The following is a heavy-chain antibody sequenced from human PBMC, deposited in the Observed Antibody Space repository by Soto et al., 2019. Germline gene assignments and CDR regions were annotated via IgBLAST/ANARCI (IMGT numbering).Heavy chain of an antibody. Sequence: VQLVESGGGVVQPGRSLRLSCAASGFTFSDYAMHWVRQAPGKGLAWVAVVSHDGRNTHYADSVKGRFTISRDSSKNTVALEMTSLRAEDTAVYYCAKGGRQWLVTSDFNYWGQGALVTVSS. CDR2: VSHDGRNT. V-gene: IGHV3-30*18. J-gene: IGHJ4*02. CDR3: AKGGRQWLVTSDFNY. CDR1: GFTFSDYA. D-gene: IGHD6-19*01.